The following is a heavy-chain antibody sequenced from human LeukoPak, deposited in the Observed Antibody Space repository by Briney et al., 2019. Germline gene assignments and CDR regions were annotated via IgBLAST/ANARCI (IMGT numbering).Heavy chain of an antibody. J-gene: IGHJ6*04. CDR3: ARLYYGSGSSKGV. Sequence: PSETLSLTCTVSGGSISSGSYYWSWIRQPAGKGLEWIGRIYTSGSTNYNPSLKSRVTISVDTSKNQFSLKLSSVTAADTAVYYCARLYYGSGSSKGVWGEGTTVTISS. CDR1: GGSISSGSYY. CDR2: IYTSGST. D-gene: IGHD3-10*01. V-gene: IGHV4-61*02.